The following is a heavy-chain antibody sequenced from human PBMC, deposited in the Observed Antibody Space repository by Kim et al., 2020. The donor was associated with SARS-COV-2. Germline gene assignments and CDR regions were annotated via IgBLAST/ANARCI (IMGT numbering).Heavy chain of an antibody. V-gene: IGHV3-30*02. Sequence: GGSLRLSCAASGSTFGGHYMRWVRQAPGKGLEWVSYIRYGGSKQYYADSVKGRFTISRDNAKNSLFLQMNSLRAEDTALFYCARGVGAELDS. CDR1: GSTFGGHY. J-gene: IGHJ5*01. CDR3: ARGVGAELDS. CDR2: IRYGGSKQ.